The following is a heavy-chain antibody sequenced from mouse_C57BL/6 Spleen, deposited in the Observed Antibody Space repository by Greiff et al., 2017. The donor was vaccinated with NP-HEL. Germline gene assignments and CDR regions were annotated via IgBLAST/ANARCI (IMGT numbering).Heavy chain of an antibody. Sequence: QVQLKESGAELMKPGASVKLSCKATGYTFTGYWIEWVKQRPGHGLEWIGEILPGSGSTNYIEKFKGKATFTADTSSNTAYMQLSSLTTEDSAIYYCARDYGSKGYYFDYWGQGTTLTVSS. D-gene: IGHD1-1*01. V-gene: IGHV1-9*01. CDR3: ARDYGSKGYYFDY. CDR1: GYTFTGYW. J-gene: IGHJ2*01. CDR2: ILPGSGST.